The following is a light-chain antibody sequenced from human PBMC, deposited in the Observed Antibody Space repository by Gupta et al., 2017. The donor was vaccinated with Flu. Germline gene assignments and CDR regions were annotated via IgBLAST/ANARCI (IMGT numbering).Light chain of an antibody. J-gene: IGLJ3*02. CDR2: GNI. CDR3: QSYDTSLSAWV. CDR1: NSNIGAGYD. Sequence: QSVLTQPPSVSEAPGQRVTISCTGSNSNIGAGYDVHWYQQLPGTAPKLLISGNINRPSGVPDRFSGSKSGTSASLAITGLQAEDEAGYYCQSYDTSLSAWVFGGGTKLTVL. V-gene: IGLV1-40*01.